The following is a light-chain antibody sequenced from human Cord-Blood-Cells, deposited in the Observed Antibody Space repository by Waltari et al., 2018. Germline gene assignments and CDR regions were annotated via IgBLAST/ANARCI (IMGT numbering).Light chain of an antibody. CDR2: RDS. Sequence: YLLTPPPAVCAAMGQSAKVARVCNATASTTVHWYQQNPGQAPVLVIYRDSNRPSGIPERFSGSNSGNTATLTSSRAEAGDEADYYCQVWDSSILFGGGTKLTVL. CDR3: QVWDSSIL. CDR1: ATASTT. V-gene: IGLV3-9*01. J-gene: IGLJ2*01.